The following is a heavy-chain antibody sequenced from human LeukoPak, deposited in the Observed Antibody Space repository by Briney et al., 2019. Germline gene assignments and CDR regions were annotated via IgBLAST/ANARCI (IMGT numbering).Heavy chain of an antibody. CDR2: IFYSGNT. CDR3: ARHRSKWLQSSFDY. CDR1: GGSISNSDYY. Sequence: PSETLSLTCTVSGGSISNSDYYWGWIRQPPGKGLEWIGSIFYSGNTYDNPSLKSRVTISVDTSKNQFSLKLNSVTAADTAVYYCARHRSKWLQSSFDYWGQGTLVTVSS. D-gene: IGHD5-24*01. J-gene: IGHJ4*02. V-gene: IGHV4-39*01.